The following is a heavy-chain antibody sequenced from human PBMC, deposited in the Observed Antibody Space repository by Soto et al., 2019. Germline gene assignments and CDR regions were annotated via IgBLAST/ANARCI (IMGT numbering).Heavy chain of an antibody. D-gene: IGHD3-16*01. CDR3: ARRGGGPFDY. V-gene: IGHV3-23*01. J-gene: IGHJ4*02. CDR2: ISGSGGST. Sequence: EVQLLESGGGLVQPGGSLRLSCAASGFTFSSYAKSWVRQAPGKGLEWVSAISGSGGSTYYADSVKGRFTISRDNSKNTLYLQMNSLRAEDTAVYNCARRGGGPFDYWGQGTLVTVSS. CDR1: GFTFSSYA.